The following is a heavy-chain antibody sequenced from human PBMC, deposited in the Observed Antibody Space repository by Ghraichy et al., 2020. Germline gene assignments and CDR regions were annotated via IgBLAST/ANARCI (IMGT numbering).Heavy chain of an antibody. V-gene: IGHV4-61*01. CDR3: ARGIQTDYYYYGMDV. J-gene: IGHJ6*02. Sequence: SETLSLTCTVSGGSVSSGTNSWSWIRQPPGKGLEWIGYIYYTGITNYNPSLKSRVTISVDTSKNQFSLKVTSVTAADTAVYYCARGIQTDYYYYGMDVWGQGTTVTVSS. CDR1: GGSVSSGTNS. CDR2: IYYTGIT. D-gene: IGHD5-18*01.